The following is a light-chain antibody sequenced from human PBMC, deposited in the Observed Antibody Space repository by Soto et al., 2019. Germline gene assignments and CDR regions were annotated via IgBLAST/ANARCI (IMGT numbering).Light chain of an antibody. V-gene: IGKV3-15*01. Sequence: EIVMTQYPATMSVSPGERATLSCRASQSVSSNLAWYQQKPGQAPRLLIYGASTRATSIPARFSGSGSGTEFTLTISSQQSEDFAVYYCQHYNNWPRTFGQGTKVEIK. CDR3: QHYNNWPRT. J-gene: IGKJ1*01. CDR2: GAS. CDR1: QSVSSN.